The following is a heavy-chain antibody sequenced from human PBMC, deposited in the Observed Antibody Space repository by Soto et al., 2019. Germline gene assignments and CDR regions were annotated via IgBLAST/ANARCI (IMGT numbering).Heavy chain of an antibody. J-gene: IGHJ6*02. D-gene: IGHD4-17*01. Sequence: SETLSLTCAVYGGSFSGYYWSWIRQPPGKGLEWIGEINHSGSTNYNPSLKSRVTISVDTPKNQFSLKLSSVTAADTAVYYCARGIRPTTVTTRYYYYGMDVWGQGTTVTVSS. CDR3: ARGIRPTTVTTRYYYYGMDV. V-gene: IGHV4-34*01. CDR1: GGSFSGYY. CDR2: INHSGST.